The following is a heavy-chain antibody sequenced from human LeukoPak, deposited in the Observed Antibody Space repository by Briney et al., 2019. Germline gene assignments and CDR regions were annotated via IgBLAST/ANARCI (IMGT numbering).Heavy chain of an antibody. CDR3: AKDEGIAARDPPLFDY. J-gene: IGHJ4*02. Sequence: GGSLRLSCAASGFTFSSYDMHWVRQPTGGGLEWVSGIGTAGDTYYLGSVKGRFTISRENAQNSLYLQMNSLRAEDTAVYYCAKDEGIAARDPPLFDYWGQGTLVTVSS. D-gene: IGHD6-6*01. CDR2: IGTAGDT. CDR1: GFTFSSYD. V-gene: IGHV3-13*01.